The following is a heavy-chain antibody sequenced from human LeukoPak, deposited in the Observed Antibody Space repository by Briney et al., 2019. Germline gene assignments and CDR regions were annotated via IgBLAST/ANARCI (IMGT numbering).Heavy chain of an antibody. V-gene: IGHV1-8*01. CDR2: MNPNSGNT. CDR1: GYTFTSYD. Sequence: ASVKVSCKASGYTFTSYDINWVRQATGQGFEWMGWMNPNSGNTGYAQKFQGRVTMTRNTSISTAYMELSSLRSEDTAVYYCARGDNNYYDSSSDFDYWGQGTLVTVSS. J-gene: IGHJ4*02. CDR3: ARGDNNYYDSSSDFDY. D-gene: IGHD3-22*01.